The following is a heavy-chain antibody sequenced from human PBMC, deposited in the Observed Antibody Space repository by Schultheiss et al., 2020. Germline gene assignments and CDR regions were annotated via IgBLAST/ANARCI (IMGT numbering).Heavy chain of an antibody. CDR3: ARDVVGDSSGYLHQGRTFDY. CDR1: GYTFTSYG. V-gene: IGHV1-18*01. Sequence: ASVKVSCKASGYTFTSYGISWVRQAPGQGLEWMGWINPNSGGTNYAQKFQGRVTMTADTSTSTAYLELRSLRSEDTAVYYCARDVVGDSSGYLHQGRTFDYWGQGTLVTVSS. CDR2: INPNSGGT. J-gene: IGHJ4*02. D-gene: IGHD3-22*01.